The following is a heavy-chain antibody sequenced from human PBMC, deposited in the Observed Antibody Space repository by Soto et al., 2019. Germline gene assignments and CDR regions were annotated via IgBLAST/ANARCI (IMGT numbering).Heavy chain of an antibody. J-gene: IGHJ4*02. CDR2: ISISSTNI. CDR1: GFTFSSYG. D-gene: IGHD6-13*01. Sequence: EVQLVESGGGLVQPGGSLRLSCAASGFTFSSYGMNWVRQAPGKGLEWVSYISISSTNIHYADSVKGRFNISRDNAKNSLYLQMNGLGAEDTAVYYCARGAAGNAYYWGQGILVTVSS. V-gene: IGHV3-48*01. CDR3: ARGAAGNAYY.